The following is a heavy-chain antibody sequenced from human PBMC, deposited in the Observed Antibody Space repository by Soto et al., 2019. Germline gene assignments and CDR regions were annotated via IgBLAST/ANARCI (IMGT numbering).Heavy chain of an antibody. CDR1: GYAFSNND. Sequence: ASVKFPCNASGYAFSNNDISWVRQATGQGLEWMGWMNPNSGNGGYAQKFQGRVTMTRDTSTSTAYMELSSLASDDTAIYYCARMATSGTLNWFDPWGQGTLVTVSS. CDR2: MNPNSGNG. V-gene: IGHV1-8*01. J-gene: IGHJ5*02. CDR3: ARMATSGTLNWFDP.